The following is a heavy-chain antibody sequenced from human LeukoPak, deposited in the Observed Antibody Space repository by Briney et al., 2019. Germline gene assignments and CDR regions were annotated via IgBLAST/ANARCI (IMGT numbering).Heavy chain of an antibody. D-gene: IGHD3-22*01. J-gene: IGHJ4*02. CDR1: GFTFSSYW. CDR3: ARGTYYYDSSGQLY. Sequence: GGSLRLSCAASGFTFSSYWMHWVRQAPGKGLVWVSRINGDGSGTTYADSVKGRFTISRDNAKNTLYLQMNSLRAEDTAVYYCARGTYYYDSSGQLYWGQGTLVTVSS. V-gene: IGHV3-74*01. CDR2: INGDGSGT.